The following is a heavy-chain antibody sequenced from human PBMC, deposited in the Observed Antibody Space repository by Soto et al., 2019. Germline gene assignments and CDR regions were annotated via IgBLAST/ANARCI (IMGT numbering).Heavy chain of an antibody. Sequence: EVQLLESGGGLVQPGGSLRLSCAASAFTFSSYAMSWVRQAPGKGLEWVAAISGSGGSTYYADTVNGRFTISRDNSKNTLYLQMNSLRAEDTAVYYCAKDQSFSYYYRSGPWDYWGQGTLVTVSS. J-gene: IGHJ4*02. D-gene: IGHD3-22*01. CDR1: AFTFSSYA. CDR3: AKDQSFSYYYRSGPWDY. V-gene: IGHV3-23*01. CDR2: ISGSGGST.